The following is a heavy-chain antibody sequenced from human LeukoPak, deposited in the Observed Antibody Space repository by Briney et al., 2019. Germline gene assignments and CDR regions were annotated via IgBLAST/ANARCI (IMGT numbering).Heavy chain of an antibody. Sequence: SETLSLTCTVSGGSISSSSYYWGWIRQPPGKGLEWIGSIYYSGSTYYNPSLKSRVTISVDTSKNQLSLKLSSVTAADTAVYYCARDLPYSSKNWFDPWGQGTLVTVSS. CDR1: GGSISSSSYY. CDR2: IYYSGST. V-gene: IGHV4-39*07. D-gene: IGHD6-13*01. CDR3: ARDLPYSSKNWFDP. J-gene: IGHJ5*02.